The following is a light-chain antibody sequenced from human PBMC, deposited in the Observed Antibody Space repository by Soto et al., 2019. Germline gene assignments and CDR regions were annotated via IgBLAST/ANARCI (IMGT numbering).Light chain of an antibody. V-gene: IGKV1-5*03. J-gene: IGKJ1*01. Sequence: DIQMTQSPSSLSASVGDRVTITCRASRSINTYVNWYQQRPGKAPELLIYKTSSLDSGVPSRFSGSGSGTEFTLTISGLQADDFATSYCQQYDSYSGTVGQGTKVDIK. CDR1: RSINTY. CDR2: KTS. CDR3: QQYDSYSGT.